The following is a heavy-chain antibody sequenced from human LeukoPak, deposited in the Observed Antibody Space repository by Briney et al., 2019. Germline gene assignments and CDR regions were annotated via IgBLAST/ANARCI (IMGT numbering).Heavy chain of an antibody. V-gene: IGHV3-74*01. CDR1: GFTFSTFW. CDR2: INHDGSST. J-gene: IGHJ3*02. Sequence: GGSLRLSCATSGFTFSTFWMHWVRQAPGKGLVWVSRINHDGSSTNYADSVKGRFTISRDNAKNSLYLQMNSLRAEDTAIYYCARGIDIWGQGTMVTVSS. CDR3: ARGIDI.